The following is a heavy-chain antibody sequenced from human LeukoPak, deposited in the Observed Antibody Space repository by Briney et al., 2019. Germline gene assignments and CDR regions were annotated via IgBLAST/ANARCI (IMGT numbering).Heavy chain of an antibody. CDR3: ARDNRGFGELFFFYY. CDR1: GGSISSYY. D-gene: IGHD3-10*01. CDR2: IYYSGST. Sequence: SETLSLTCTVSGGSISSYYWSWIRQPPGKGLEWIGYIYYSGSTNYNPSLKSRVTISVDTSKNQFSLKLSSVTAADTAVYYCARDNRGFGELFFFYYWGQGTLVTVSS. V-gene: IGHV4-59*01. J-gene: IGHJ4*02.